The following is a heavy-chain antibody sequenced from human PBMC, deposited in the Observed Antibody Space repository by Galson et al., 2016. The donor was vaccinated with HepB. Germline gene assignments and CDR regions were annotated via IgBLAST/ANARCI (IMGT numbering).Heavy chain of an antibody. Sequence: QSGAEVKKPGNSLRISCRGSGYSFTNYWIAWVRQMPGEGLEWMGRIDPSDSYTSYSPSFQGHVTISAAKSISTAYLQWSSLKASDTATYYCARLPRQCDLTNCEGYFDHWGQGTLVTVSS. CDR1: GYSFTNYW. V-gene: IGHV5-10-1*01. D-gene: IGHD2-8*01. CDR2: IDPSDSYT. J-gene: IGHJ4*02. CDR3: ARLPRQCDLTNCEGYFDH.